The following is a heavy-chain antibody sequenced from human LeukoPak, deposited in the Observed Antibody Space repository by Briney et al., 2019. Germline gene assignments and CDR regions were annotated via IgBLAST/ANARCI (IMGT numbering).Heavy chain of an antibody. CDR3: ARDLVTVTKGFDI. D-gene: IGHD4-17*01. V-gene: IGHV4-59*11. J-gene: IGHJ3*02. CDR1: GDSFSSHY. CDR2: ISYIGST. Sequence: SETLSLTCTVSGDSFSSHYWTWIRQPPGKGLEWIGYISYIGSTNYSPSLKSRVTISIDTSKYQFSLKLSSVTAADTAVYYCARDLVTVTKGFDIWGQGTMVSVSS.